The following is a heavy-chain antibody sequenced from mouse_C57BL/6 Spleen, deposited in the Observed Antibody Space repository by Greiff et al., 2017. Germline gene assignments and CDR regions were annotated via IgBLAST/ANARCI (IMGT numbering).Heavy chain of an antibody. CDR2: IDPETGGT. CDR1: GYTFTDYE. V-gene: IGHV1-15*01. CDR3: TRENYGYDGNYFDY. Sequence: QVHVKQSGAELVRPGASVTLSCKASGYTFTDYEMHWVKQTPVHGLEWIGAIDPETGGTAYNQKFKGKAILTADKSSSTAYMELRSLTSEDSAVYYCTRENYGYDGNYFDYWGQGTTLTVAS. D-gene: IGHD2-2*01. J-gene: IGHJ2*01.